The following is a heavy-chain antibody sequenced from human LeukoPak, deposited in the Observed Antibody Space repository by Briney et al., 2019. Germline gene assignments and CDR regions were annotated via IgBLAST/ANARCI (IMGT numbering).Heavy chain of an antibody. Sequence: ASVKVSCKASGYTFTGYYMHWVRQAPGQGLEWMGWINPNSGGTNYAQKFQGRVTMTRDTSISTAYMELSRLRSDDTAVYYCARRYCSGGSCYGRGPRWFDPWGQGTLVTVSS. CDR1: GYTFTGYY. J-gene: IGHJ5*02. CDR3: ARRYCSGGSCYGRGPRWFDP. D-gene: IGHD2-15*01. V-gene: IGHV1-2*02. CDR2: INPNSGGT.